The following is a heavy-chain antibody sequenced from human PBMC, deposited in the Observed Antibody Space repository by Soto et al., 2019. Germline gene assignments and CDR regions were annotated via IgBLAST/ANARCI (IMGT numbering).Heavy chain of an antibody. Sequence: SVKVSCKASGGTFSSYAISWVRQAPGQGLEWMGGIIPIFGTANYAQKFQGRVTITADESTSTAYMELNSLRAEDTAVYYCARGDYEYYHYYHLDVWGKGTTVTVSS. V-gene: IGHV1-69*13. J-gene: IGHJ6*03. D-gene: IGHD4-17*01. CDR3: ARGDYEYYHYYHLDV. CDR1: GGTFSSYA. CDR2: IIPIFGTA.